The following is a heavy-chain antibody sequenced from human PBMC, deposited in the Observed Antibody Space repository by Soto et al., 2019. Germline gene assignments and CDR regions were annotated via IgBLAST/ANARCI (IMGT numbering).Heavy chain of an antibody. V-gene: IGHV4-34*01. Sequence: SSETLSLTCAVYGGSFSPYFWSWIRQPPGKGLEWIGEINHSGSTNYNPSLTRRATLSVDTSKNQVSLKLTSVTAADTAVYYCARLASGWQYYYFDFWGCGTPVTVSS. CDR1: GGSFSPYF. CDR3: ARLASGWQYYYFDF. J-gene: IGHJ2*01. CDR2: INHSGST. D-gene: IGHD6-19*01.